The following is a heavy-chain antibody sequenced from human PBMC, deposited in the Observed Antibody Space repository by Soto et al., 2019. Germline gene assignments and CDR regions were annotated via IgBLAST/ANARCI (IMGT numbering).Heavy chain of an antibody. D-gene: IGHD3-10*01. V-gene: IGHV3-49*03. CDR1: GFTFGDYA. Sequence: GGSLRLSCTASGFTFGDYAMSWFRQAPGKGLEWVGFIRSKAYGGTTEYAASVKGRFTISRDDSKSIAYLQMNSLKTEDTAVYYCTRTMVRGVIITWGQGTLVTVSS. J-gene: IGHJ5*02. CDR3: TRTMVRGVIIT. CDR2: IRSKAYGGTT.